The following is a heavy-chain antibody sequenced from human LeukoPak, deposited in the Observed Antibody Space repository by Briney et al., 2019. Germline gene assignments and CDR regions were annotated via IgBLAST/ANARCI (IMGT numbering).Heavy chain of an antibody. CDR2: ISYDGSNK. D-gene: IGHD6-13*01. Sequence: PGRSLRLSCAASGFTFSSYAMHWVRQAPGKGLEWVAVISYDGSNKYYADSVKGRFTISRDNSKNTLYLQMNSLRAEDTAVYYCARDLQAAAGNNWFDPWGQGTLVTVSS. CDR3: ARDLQAAAGNNWFDP. J-gene: IGHJ5*02. CDR1: GFTFSSYA. V-gene: IGHV3-30*04.